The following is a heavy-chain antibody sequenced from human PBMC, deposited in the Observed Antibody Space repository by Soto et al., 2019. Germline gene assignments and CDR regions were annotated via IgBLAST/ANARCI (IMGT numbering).Heavy chain of an antibody. Sequence: GGSLRLSCAASGFTVSDKYMNWVRQAPGKGLEWVSVIYTSVTTYYADSVKGRFTISRDNFRNSLYLQMNSLRAEDTAMYYCARDGFGRYDGSGSEAFDIWGRGTMVTVSS. D-gene: IGHD3-10*01. J-gene: IGHJ3*02. V-gene: IGHV3-53*01. CDR1: GFTVSDKY. CDR3: ARDGFGRYDGSGSEAFDI. CDR2: IYTSVTT.